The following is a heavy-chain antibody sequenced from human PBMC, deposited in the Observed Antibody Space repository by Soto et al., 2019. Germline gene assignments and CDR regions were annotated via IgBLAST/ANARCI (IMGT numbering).Heavy chain of an antibody. D-gene: IGHD5-18*01. CDR3: SHGYYQYFES. CDR1: GVTLSNVW. V-gene: IGHV3-15*07. J-gene: IGHJ4*02. Sequence: EVQLAESGGGLVQPGGSLRLSCAVSGVTLSNVWMNWVRQAPGKGPEWVGRIKSKTDGGTVEYAAPVKDRFTISRDDSENTLYLQMNSLKTEDTAVYYCSHGYYQYFESWGQGTLVTVSS. CDR2: IKSKTDGGTV.